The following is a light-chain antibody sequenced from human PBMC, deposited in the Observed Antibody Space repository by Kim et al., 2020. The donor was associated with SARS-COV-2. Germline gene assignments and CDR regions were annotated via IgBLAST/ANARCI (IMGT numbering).Light chain of an antibody. CDR1: QSVSSY. V-gene: IGKV3-11*01. CDR3: QQRSNWPLT. Sequence: LSPGERPTLSGTASQSVSSYLAWYQQKPGQAPRLLIYDASNRATGIPARFSGSGSGTDFSLTISSLEPEDFAVYYCQQRSNWPLTFGGGTKVDIK. CDR2: DAS. J-gene: IGKJ4*01.